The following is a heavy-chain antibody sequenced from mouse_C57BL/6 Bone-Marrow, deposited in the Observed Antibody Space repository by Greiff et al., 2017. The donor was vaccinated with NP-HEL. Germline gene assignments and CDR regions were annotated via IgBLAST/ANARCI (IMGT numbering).Heavy chain of an antibody. CDR1: GFSFNTYA. V-gene: IGHV10-1*01. Sequence: EVKLMVSGGGLVQPKGSLKLSCAASGFSFNTYAMNWVRQAPGKGLEWVARIRSKSNNYATYYADSVKDRFTISRDDSESMLYLQMNNLKTEDTAMYYCVTLTGWYFDVWGTGTTVTVSS. J-gene: IGHJ1*03. D-gene: IGHD4-1*01. CDR3: VTLTGWYFDV. CDR2: IRSKSNNYAT.